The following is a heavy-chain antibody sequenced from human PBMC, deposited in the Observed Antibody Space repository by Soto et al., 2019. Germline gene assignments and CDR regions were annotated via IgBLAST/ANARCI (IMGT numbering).Heavy chain of an antibody. CDR2: IGRSGETI. CDR1: GFTFSSFE. Sequence: PGGSLRLSCVGYGFTFSSFEMNWVRQTPGKGLEWLSYIGRSGETIYYADSVKGRFTISRDNAKSSLFLQMNGLRDEDTGIYYCARDGRGGAARRPPFYYWGRGTLVTVPS. J-gene: IGHJ4*02. V-gene: IGHV3-48*03. D-gene: IGHD6-6*01. CDR3: ARDGRGGAARRPPFYY.